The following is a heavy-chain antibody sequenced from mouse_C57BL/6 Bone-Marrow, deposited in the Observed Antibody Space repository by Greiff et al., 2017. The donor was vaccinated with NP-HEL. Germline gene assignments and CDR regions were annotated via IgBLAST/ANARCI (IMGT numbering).Heavy chain of an antibody. CDR2: INPGSGGT. CDR3: ARGGGSGSDYAMDY. CDR1: GYAFTNYL. J-gene: IGHJ4*01. D-gene: IGHD1-1*01. V-gene: IGHV1-54*01. Sequence: VQLQQSGAELVRPGPSVKVSCKASGYAFTNYLIEWVKQRPGQGLEWIGVINPGSGGTNYNQKFKGKATLTADKSSSTAYMQLSSLTSEDSAVYFCARGGGSGSDYAMDYWGQGTSVTVSS.